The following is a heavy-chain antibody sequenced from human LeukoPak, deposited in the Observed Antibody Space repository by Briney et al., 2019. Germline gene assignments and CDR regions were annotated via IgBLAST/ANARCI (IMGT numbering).Heavy chain of an antibody. Sequence: GESLKISCKGSGYIFTNYWIGWVRQMPGKGLEWMGIIYPGDSDTRYSPSFQGQVTISADKSISTAYLQWSSLKASDTAMYYCAARSDIVVVPAAFDAFDIWGQGTMVTVSS. D-gene: IGHD2-2*01. CDR1: GYIFTNYW. V-gene: IGHV5-51*01. J-gene: IGHJ3*02. CDR3: AARSDIVVVPAAFDAFDI. CDR2: IYPGDSDT.